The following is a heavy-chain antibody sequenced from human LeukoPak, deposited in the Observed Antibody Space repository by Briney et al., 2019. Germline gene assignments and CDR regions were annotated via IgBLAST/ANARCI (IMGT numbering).Heavy chain of an antibody. CDR1: GFTFSTYA. CDR2: ISGSGGST. V-gene: IGHV3-23*01. CDR3: AKDGCSSTSCYVDY. Sequence: GGSLRLSCAASGFTFSTYAMSWVRQAPGKGLEWVSTISGSGGSTYYADSVKGRFTISRDNSKNTLDLQINSLRAEDTAVYYCAKDGCSSTSCYVDYWGQGTLVTVSS. D-gene: IGHD2-2*01. J-gene: IGHJ4*02.